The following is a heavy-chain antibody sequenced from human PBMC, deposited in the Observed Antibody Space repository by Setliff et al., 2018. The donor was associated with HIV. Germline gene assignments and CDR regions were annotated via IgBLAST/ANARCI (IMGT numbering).Heavy chain of an antibody. D-gene: IGHD6-13*01. J-gene: IGHJ4*02. CDR3: ARTHSSSWYYYFDY. V-gene: IGHV1-3*01. CDR1: GYTFTSYA. Sequence: VKVSCKASGYTFTSYAMHWVRQAPGQRLEWMGWINAGNGNTKYSQKFQGRVTITRDTSASTAYMELSSLRSEDTAVYYCARTHSSSWYYYFDYWGQGTLVTVSS. CDR2: INAGNGNT.